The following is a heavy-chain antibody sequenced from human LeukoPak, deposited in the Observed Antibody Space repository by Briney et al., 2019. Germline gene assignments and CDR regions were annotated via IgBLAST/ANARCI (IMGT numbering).Heavy chain of an antibody. D-gene: IGHD3-3*01. J-gene: IGHJ6*03. CDR3: AREAYYDFWSGTYYYYYMDV. CDR1: GGSISSYY. CDR2: IYTSGST. Sequence: SETLSLTCTVSGGSISSYYWSWIRQPAGKGLEWIGRIYTSGSTNYNPSLKSRVTMSVDTSKNQFSLKLISVTAADTAVYYCAREAYYDFWSGTYYYYYMDVWGKGTTVTVSS. V-gene: IGHV4-4*07.